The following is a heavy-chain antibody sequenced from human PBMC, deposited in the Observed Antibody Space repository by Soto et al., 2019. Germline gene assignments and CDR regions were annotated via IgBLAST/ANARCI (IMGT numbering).Heavy chain of an antibody. D-gene: IGHD2-8*02. V-gene: IGHV1-2*02. CDR3: SRGDYRTGGYPFPYFDY. CDR2: INPDSGAT. Sequence: ASVKVSCKASGYSFTGYYIHWVRQATGPGLEWMGWINPDSGATNYAQNFQGRVTLTSDTSISTASMDLTSLTSDDTAVYCCSRGDYRTGGYPFPYFDYWSDVTLVTDSS. J-gene: IGHJ4*01. CDR1: GYSFTGYY.